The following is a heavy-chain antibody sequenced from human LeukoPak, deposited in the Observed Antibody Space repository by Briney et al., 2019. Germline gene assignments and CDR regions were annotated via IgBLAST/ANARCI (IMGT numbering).Heavy chain of an antibody. J-gene: IGHJ4*02. CDR1: GYSFTSYW. CDR3: ARLSEDYGDYDRPYFDY. CDR2: IYPGDSDT. Sequence: KDGESLKISCKGSGYSFTSYWIGWVRQMPGKGLEWMGIIYPGDSDTRYSPSFQGQVTISADKSISTAYLQWSSLKASDTAMYYCARLSEDYGDYDRPYFDYWGQGTLVTVSS. V-gene: IGHV5-51*01. D-gene: IGHD4-17*01.